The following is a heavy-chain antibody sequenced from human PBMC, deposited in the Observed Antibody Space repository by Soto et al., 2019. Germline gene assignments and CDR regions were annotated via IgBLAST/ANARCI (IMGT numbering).Heavy chain of an antibody. D-gene: IGHD3-3*01. CDR3: AKTITTSGVYARGGEALLDS. CDR2: ISHEGSRK. CDR1: GFTFSVYG. V-gene: IGHV3-30*18. J-gene: IGHJ4*02. Sequence: QVQLVESGGGVVQPGGSLRLSCAASGFTFSVYGMHWFRKATGKVLEWVAVISHEGSRKHYADSVQGRFTFSRDNSRKSLSLLMNQLRAADKAIDYCAKTITTSGVYARGGEALLDSWGQGTLIAVPS.